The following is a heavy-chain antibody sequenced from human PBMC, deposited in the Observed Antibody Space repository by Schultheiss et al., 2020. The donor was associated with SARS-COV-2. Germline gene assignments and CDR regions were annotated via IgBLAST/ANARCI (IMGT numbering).Heavy chain of an antibody. CDR2: IYSGGST. D-gene: IGHD2-15*01. CDR1: GFTVSSNY. CDR3: TRCGGSCLFGANFDY. V-gene: IGHV3-53*01. J-gene: IGHJ4*02. Sequence: GGSLRLSCAASGFTVSSNYMSWVRQAPGKGLEWVSVIYSGGSTYYADSVKGRFTISRDNSKNTLYLQMNSLRAEDTAVYYCTRCGGSCLFGANFDYWGQGTLVTVSS.